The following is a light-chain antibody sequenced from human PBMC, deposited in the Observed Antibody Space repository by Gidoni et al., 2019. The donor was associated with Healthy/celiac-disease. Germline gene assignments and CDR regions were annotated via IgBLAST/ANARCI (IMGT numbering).Light chain of an antibody. Sequence: DIQMTQSPSSLSASVGDRVTITCRASQSISSYLNWYQQKPGKAPKLLIYAASSLQSGVPSRFSGSGSGTDCTLTISSLQPEDFATYYCRQSDSTPFTFGPXTKVDIK. CDR3: RQSDSTPFT. J-gene: IGKJ3*01. V-gene: IGKV1-39*01. CDR1: QSISSY. CDR2: AAS.